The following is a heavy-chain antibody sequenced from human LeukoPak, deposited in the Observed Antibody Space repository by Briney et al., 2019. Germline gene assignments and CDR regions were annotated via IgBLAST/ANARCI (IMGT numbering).Heavy chain of an antibody. CDR2: ISGSSGST. CDR1: GFTFSSSA. J-gene: IGHJ3*02. V-gene: IGHV3-23*01. CDR3: AKARLVVSSPSDAFDI. D-gene: IGHD3-22*01. Sequence: PGGSLRLSCAASGFTFSSSAMSWVRQAPGKGLEWVSTISGSSGSTYYADSVKGRFTISRDNSKNTLYLQMNSLRAEDTAVYYCAKARLVVSSPSDAFDIWGRGTMVTASS.